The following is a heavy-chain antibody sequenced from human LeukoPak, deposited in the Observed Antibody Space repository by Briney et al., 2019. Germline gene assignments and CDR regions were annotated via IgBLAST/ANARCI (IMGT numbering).Heavy chain of an antibody. Sequence: SETLSLTCTVSGYSISSGYYWGWIRQPPGKGLEWIGSIYHSGSTYYNPSLKSRVTISVDTSKNQFSLKLSSVTAADTAVYYCARGGPQWERTPIDYWGQGTLVTVSS. CDR2: IYHSGST. V-gene: IGHV4-38-2*02. CDR1: GYSISSGYY. J-gene: IGHJ4*02. D-gene: IGHD1-26*01. CDR3: ARGGPQWERTPIDY.